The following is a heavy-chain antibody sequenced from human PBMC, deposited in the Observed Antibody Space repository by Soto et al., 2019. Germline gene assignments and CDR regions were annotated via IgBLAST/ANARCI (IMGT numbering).Heavy chain of an antibody. V-gene: IGHV1-18*04. Sequence: ASVKVSCKASGDTFSTYGISWVRQAPGQGLEWMGWISNYNGDTNHAQKFQGRVTMTTDRSTSTAYIELRGLRSDDTAVYYCAREDSIIIPAVSDFWGQGTLVTVSS. J-gene: IGHJ4*02. CDR2: ISNYNGDT. D-gene: IGHD2-2*01. CDR1: GDTFSTYG. CDR3: AREDSIIIPAVSDF.